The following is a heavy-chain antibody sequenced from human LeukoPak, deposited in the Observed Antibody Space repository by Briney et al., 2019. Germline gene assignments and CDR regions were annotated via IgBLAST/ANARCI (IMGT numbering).Heavy chain of an antibody. CDR2: FDPEDGET. V-gene: IGHV1-24*01. CDR3: ATGCSGGSCPHYYYGMDV. J-gene: IGHJ6*02. Sequence: GASVKDSCKVSGYTLTELSMHWVRQAPGKGLEWMGGFDPEDGETIYAQKFQGRVTMTEDTSTDTAYMELSSLRSEDTAVYYCATGCSGGSCPHYYYGMDVWGQGTTVTVSS. CDR1: GYTLTELS. D-gene: IGHD2-15*01.